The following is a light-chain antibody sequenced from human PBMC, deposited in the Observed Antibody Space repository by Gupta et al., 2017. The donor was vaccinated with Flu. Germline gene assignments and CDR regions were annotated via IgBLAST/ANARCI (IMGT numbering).Light chain of an antibody. V-gene: IGKV1-5*03. CDR1: QSISSW. J-gene: IGKJ1*01. CDR3: QEDNSYWA. Sequence: SPSTLSASVGDRVTITCRASQSISSWLSWYQQRPGKAPRLLIYKASTLESGVPSRFSGSGFGTEFTLTINRLQPDDFATYYCQEDNSYWAFGQGTKVEIK. CDR2: KAS.